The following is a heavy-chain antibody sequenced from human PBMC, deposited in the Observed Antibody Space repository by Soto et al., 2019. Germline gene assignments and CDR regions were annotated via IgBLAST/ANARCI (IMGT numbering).Heavy chain of an antibody. Sequence: GGSLRLSCAASGFTFDDYAMHWVRQAPGKGLEWVSGISWNSGSIGYADSVKGRFTISRDNAKNSLYLQMNSLRAEDTALYYCAKDKAAAGTYYYYYYMDVWGKGTTVTVSS. CDR1: GFTFDDYA. CDR2: ISWNSGSI. J-gene: IGHJ6*03. CDR3: AKDKAAAGTYYYYYYMDV. D-gene: IGHD6-13*01. V-gene: IGHV3-9*01.